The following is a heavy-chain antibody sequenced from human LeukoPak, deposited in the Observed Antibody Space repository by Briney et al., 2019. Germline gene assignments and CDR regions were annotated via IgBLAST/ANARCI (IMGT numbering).Heavy chain of an antibody. CDR1: GGSISSHY. D-gene: IGHD3-22*01. Sequence: SETLSLTCTVSGGSISSHYWSWIRQPPGKGLEWIGYIYYSGSTNYNPSLKSRVTISVDTSKNQFSLKLSSVTAADTAVYYCAGAYYDSRGYYYDVYWGQGTLVTVSS. CDR3: AGAYYDSRGYYYDVY. V-gene: IGHV4-59*11. J-gene: IGHJ4*02. CDR2: IYYSGST.